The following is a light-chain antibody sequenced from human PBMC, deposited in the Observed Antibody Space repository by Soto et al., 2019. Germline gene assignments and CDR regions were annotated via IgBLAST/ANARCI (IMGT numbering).Light chain of an antibody. CDR2: GAS. Sequence: EIVMTQSTDTLSVSPGERATLSCRASQSVSTNLAWYQQKPGQAPRLLIYGASTRATGIPARFSGSGSGTEFTLTISSLQSEDLAVYHCQQCNNWPYTFGQGTKLESK. J-gene: IGKJ2*01. CDR3: QQCNNWPYT. CDR1: QSVSTN. V-gene: IGKV3-15*01.